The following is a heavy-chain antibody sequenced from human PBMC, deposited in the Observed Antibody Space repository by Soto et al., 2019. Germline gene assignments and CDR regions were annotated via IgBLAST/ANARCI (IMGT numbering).Heavy chain of an antibody. V-gene: IGHV1-8*01. D-gene: IGHD2-2*02. Sequence: QVQLVQSGAEVKKPGASVKVSCKASGYSFSTYDINWVRQAAGQGLEWMGWVSPKSGNTDYAQRFRGRVTMTSNTSISTAYMELSVLTPEDTAVYYCARPYCDSTSCYTDWFDPWGQGTLVTVSS. CDR1: GYSFSTYD. CDR3: ARPYCDSTSCYTDWFDP. CDR2: VSPKSGNT. J-gene: IGHJ5*02.